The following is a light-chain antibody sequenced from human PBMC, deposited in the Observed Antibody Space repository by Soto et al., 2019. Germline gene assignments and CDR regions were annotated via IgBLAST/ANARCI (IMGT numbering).Light chain of an antibody. J-gene: IGKJ3*01. CDR3: QQYGSSPPIT. Sequence: EIVLTQSPGTLSLSPGERATLSCRASQSVSSSYLAWYQHKPGQAPRLLIYGASGRATGIPDRFSGSGSGTDFSITISRLEPEDFAVYYCQQYGSSPPITFGPGTKVDIK. V-gene: IGKV3-20*01. CDR2: GAS. CDR1: QSVSSSY.